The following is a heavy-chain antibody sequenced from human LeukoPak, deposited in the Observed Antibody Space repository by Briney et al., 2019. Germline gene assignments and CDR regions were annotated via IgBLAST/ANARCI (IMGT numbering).Heavy chain of an antibody. D-gene: IGHD6-19*01. CDR1: GYSISSGYY. CDR3: ARGPPYSSGWHWGHPFDY. Sequence: SETLSLTCSVSGYSISSGYYWGWIRQPPGKGLEWIGSIDHSGSTNYNPSLKSRVTISVDKSKNQFSLRLSSVTAADTAVYYCARGPPYSSGWHWGHPFDYWGQGTLVTVSS. CDR2: IDHSGST. V-gene: IGHV4-38-2*02. J-gene: IGHJ4*02.